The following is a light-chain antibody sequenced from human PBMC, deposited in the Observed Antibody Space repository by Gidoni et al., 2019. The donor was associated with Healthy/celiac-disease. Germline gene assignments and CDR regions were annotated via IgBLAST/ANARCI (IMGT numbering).Light chain of an antibody. CDR3: QKYNSAPLWT. CDR2: AAS. Sequence: DIQMTQSPSSLSASVGDRVTITCRASQGISNYLAWYQQKPGKVPKLLIYAASTLQSWVPSRFSGSGSGTDFNLTISSLQPEDVATYYCQKYNSAPLWTFGQGTKVEIK. J-gene: IGKJ1*01. V-gene: IGKV1-27*01. CDR1: QGISNY.